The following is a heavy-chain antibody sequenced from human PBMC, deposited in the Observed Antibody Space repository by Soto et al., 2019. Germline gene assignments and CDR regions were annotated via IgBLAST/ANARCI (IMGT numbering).Heavy chain of an antibody. CDR3: AREGGESSDGLYYFHS. CDR1: GGSTSSDNY. D-gene: IGHD3-16*01. V-gene: IGHV4-30-4*01. CDR2: IYYSGNT. J-gene: IGHJ4*02. Sequence: SETLSLTCTVSGGSTSSDNYWSWIRQPPGKGLEWIGHIYYSGNTDYNPSLKSRLAISIDTSKKQFSLKLSSVTAADTAVYFCAREGGESSDGLYYFHSWGPGSMVTVYS.